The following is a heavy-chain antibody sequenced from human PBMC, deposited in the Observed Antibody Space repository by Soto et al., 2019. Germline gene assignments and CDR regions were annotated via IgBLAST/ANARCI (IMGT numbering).Heavy chain of an antibody. CDR2: IYYSVST. Sequence: PSETLSLTCTVSGGSISSYYWSWIRQPPGKGLEWIGYIYYSVSTNYNPSLKSRVTISVDTSKNQFSLKLSSVTAADTAVYYCARTIYYSDYLGEGNIFTVSS. J-gene: IGHJ4*02. CDR1: GGSISSYY. V-gene: IGHV4-59*01. CDR3: ARTIYYSDY.